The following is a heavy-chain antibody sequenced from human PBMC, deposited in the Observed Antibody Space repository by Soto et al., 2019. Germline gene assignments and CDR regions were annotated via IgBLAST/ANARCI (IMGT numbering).Heavy chain of an antibody. Sequence: GGSLRLSCISSGFTFRTYTMNWVRQAPGKGLEWVSGIRGFSPYTFYAESVKGRFTISRDNAKNSLYLQMNSLRAEDTAVYYCARDRGYDAHDYYYNAMDVWGQGATVTVSS. CDR2: IRGFSPYT. V-gene: IGHV3-21*01. D-gene: IGHD3-10*01. CDR3: ARDRGYDAHDYYYNAMDV. J-gene: IGHJ6*02. CDR1: GFTFRTYT.